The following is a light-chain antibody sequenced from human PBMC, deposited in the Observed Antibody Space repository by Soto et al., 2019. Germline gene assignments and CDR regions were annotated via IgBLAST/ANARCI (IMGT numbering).Light chain of an antibody. V-gene: IGKV3-11*01. J-gene: IGKJ2*01. CDR2: DAS. CDR3: QQGCSRPNT. Sequence: EIVLTQSPATLSSSPGERTTITCRASQSISNYLAWYQQKPGQAPRLLIYDASSRASEIPARFSGSGSGTDFTLTITSLQPEDFAVYYCQQGCSRPNTFGQGTKLQLK. CDR1: QSISNY.